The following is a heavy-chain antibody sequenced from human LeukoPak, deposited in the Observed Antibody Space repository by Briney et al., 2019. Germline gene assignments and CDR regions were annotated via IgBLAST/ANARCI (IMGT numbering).Heavy chain of an antibody. CDR1: GGSISSSSYY. CDR2: IYYSGST. D-gene: IGHD6-13*01. CDR3: AGIAAAGTGGY. J-gene: IGHJ4*02. V-gene: IGHV4-39*01. Sequence: PSETLSLTCTVSGGSISSSSYYWGWIRQPPGKGLEWIGSIYYSGSTCYNPSLKSRVTISVDTSKNQFSLKLSSVTAADTAVYYCAGIAAAGTGGYWGQGTLVTVSS.